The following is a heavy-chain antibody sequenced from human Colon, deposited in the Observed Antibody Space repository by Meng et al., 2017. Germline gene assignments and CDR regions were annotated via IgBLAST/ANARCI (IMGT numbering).Heavy chain of an antibody. Sequence: GESLKIFCAASGFTFSGYWMHWVRQVPGKGLVWVSGINRDWSSTRYADSVKGRFTISRDHAKNPLYLQMISMRAEDRAVYYCVRGACSGISCYNFDYWGQGTVVTVSS. CDR2: INRDWSST. CDR3: VRGACSGISCYNFDY. J-gene: IGHJ4*02. V-gene: IGHV3-74*01. D-gene: IGHD2-15*01. CDR1: GFTFSGYW.